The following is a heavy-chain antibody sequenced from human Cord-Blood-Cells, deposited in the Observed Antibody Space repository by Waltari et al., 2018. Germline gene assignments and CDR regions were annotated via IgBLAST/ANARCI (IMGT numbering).Heavy chain of an antibody. V-gene: IGHV4-34*01. CDR3: ARSPGSWYYFDY. D-gene: IGHD6-13*01. Sequence: QVQLQQWGAGLLKPSETLSLTCAVYGGSFSGYYWSWIRQPPGKGLGGIGEINHSGSTNYNPSLKSRVTISVDTSKNQFSLKLSSVTAADTAVYYCARSPGSWYYFDYWGQGTLVTVSS. J-gene: IGHJ4*02. CDR2: INHSGST. CDR1: GGSFSGYY.